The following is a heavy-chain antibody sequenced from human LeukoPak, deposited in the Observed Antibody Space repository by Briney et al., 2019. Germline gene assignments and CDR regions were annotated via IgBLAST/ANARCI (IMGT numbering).Heavy chain of an antibody. D-gene: IGHD2-15*01. Sequence: PSETLSLTCAVSGGSISSGGYSWSWIRQPPGKGLEWIGYIYYSGSTNYNPSLKSRVTISVDTSKNQFSLKLSSVTAADTAVYYCASSRSGGSRYPYWFDPWGQGTLVTVSS. CDR1: GGSISSGGYS. J-gene: IGHJ5*02. CDR2: IYYSGST. CDR3: ASSRSGGSRYPYWFDP. V-gene: IGHV4-61*08.